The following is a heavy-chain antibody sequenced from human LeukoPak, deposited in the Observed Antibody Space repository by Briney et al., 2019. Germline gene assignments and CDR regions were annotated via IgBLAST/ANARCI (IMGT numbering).Heavy chain of an antibody. Sequence: PSETLSLTCTVSGGSISSGGFYWSWIRQHPGKGLEWLGSIFYSGSTFYNPSLKSRLSMSVDTSKNQFSLKLNPVTVADTAVYYCARTAGGKDHDFWGQGTLVTVSS. J-gene: IGHJ4*02. CDR2: IFYSGST. V-gene: IGHV4-31*03. D-gene: IGHD6-13*01. CDR3: ARTAGGKDHDF. CDR1: GGSISSGGFY.